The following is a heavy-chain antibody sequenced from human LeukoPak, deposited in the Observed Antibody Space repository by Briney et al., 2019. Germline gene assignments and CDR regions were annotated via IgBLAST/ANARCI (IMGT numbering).Heavy chain of an antibody. CDR1: GYTFSSYW. D-gene: IGHD2-8*02. CDR3: ARSTGGTGPADY. CDR2: IYPGDSDT. V-gene: IGHV5-51*01. J-gene: IGHJ4*02. Sequence: GESLKISCKVSGYTFSSYWIAWVRQMPGKGLEWMGIIYPGDSDTRYSPSFQGQVTISADKSINTAYLQWSSLKASDTAMYYCARSTGGTGPADYWGQGTLVTVSS.